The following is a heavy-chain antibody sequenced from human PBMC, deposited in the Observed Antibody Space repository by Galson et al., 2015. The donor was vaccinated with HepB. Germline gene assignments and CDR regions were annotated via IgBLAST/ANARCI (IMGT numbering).Heavy chain of an antibody. V-gene: IGHV3-21*01. J-gene: IGHJ6*03. CDR1: GFTFSSYS. CDR2: ISSSSSYI. CDR3: AREPLSVFGVPYYYYMDV. Sequence: SLRLSCAASGFTFSSYSMNWVRQAPGKGLEWVSSISSSSSYIYYADSVKGRFTISRDNAKNSLYLQMNSLRAEDTAVYYCAREPLSVFGVPYYYYMDVWGKGTTVTVSS. D-gene: IGHD3-3*01.